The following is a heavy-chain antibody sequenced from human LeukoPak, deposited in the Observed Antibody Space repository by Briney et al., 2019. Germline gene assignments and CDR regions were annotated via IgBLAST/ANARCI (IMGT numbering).Heavy chain of an antibody. CDR3: ARLFGSPVDAFDI. V-gene: IGHV3-21*01. D-gene: IGHD1-26*01. J-gene: IGHJ3*02. Sequence: GGSLRLSCAAPGFTFSSYSMNWVRQAPGKGLEWVSSISSSSSYIYYADSVKGRFTISRDNAKNSLYLQMNSLRAEDTAVYYCARLFGSPVDAFDIWGQGTMVTVSS. CDR1: GFTFSSYS. CDR2: ISSSSSYI.